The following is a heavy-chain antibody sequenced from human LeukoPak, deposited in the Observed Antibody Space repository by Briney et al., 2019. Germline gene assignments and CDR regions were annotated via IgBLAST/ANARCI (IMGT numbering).Heavy chain of an antibody. Sequence: NPSQTLSLTCTVSGGSISSGSYYWSWIRQPPRKGLEWIGYIYYSGSTNYNPSLKSRVTISVDTSKNQFSLKLSSVTAADTAVYYCARVGLYYYDSSGYWAFDIWSQGTMVTVSS. CDR1: GGSISSGSYY. CDR2: IYYSGST. J-gene: IGHJ3*02. CDR3: ARVGLYYYDSSGYWAFDI. D-gene: IGHD3-22*01. V-gene: IGHV4-61*01.